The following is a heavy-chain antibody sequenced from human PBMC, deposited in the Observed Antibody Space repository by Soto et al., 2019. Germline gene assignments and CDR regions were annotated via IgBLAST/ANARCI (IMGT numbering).Heavy chain of an antibody. CDR2: ISTSGSSV. CDR3: ARVYRVVAATFGMDV. J-gene: IGHJ6*02. Sequence: GGSLRLSCAATGFTFSTYSMNWVRQAPGKGLEWVSYISTSGSSVYYADSVKGQFTISRDNAENSLYLQMNKLRVEDTAVYYCARVYRVVAATFGMDVWGQGTTVTVS. CDR1: GFTFSTYS. D-gene: IGHD2-15*01. V-gene: IGHV3-48*04.